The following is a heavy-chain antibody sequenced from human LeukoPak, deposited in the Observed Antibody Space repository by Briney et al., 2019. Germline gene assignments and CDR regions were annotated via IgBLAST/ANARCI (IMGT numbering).Heavy chain of an antibody. CDR1: GGSISSYY. CDR3: ARIGIVVVTPYFEY. Sequence: PSETLSLTCTVSGGSISSYYWSWIRQPPGKGLEWIGYIYNSGNTNYNPSLKSRVTISIDTSKNQFSLRLSSVTAADTAVYYCARIGIVVVTPYFEYWGQGTLVTVSS. D-gene: IGHD2-21*02. J-gene: IGHJ4*02. V-gene: IGHV4-59*01. CDR2: IYNSGNT.